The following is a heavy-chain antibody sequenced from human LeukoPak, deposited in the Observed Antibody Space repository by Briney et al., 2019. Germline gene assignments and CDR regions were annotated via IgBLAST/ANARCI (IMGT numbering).Heavy chain of an antibody. CDR1: GGSFSGDY. CDR3: ARGTVYSGYDRLGPPHAFDI. CDR2: INHSGST. Sequence: SETLSLTCAVYGGSFSGDYCSWIRQPPGEGLEWIGEINHSGSTNYNPSLKSRVTISVDTSKNQFSLKLSSVTAADTAVYYCARGTVYSGYDRLGPPHAFDIWGQGTMVTVSS. D-gene: IGHD5-12*01. J-gene: IGHJ3*02. V-gene: IGHV4-34*01.